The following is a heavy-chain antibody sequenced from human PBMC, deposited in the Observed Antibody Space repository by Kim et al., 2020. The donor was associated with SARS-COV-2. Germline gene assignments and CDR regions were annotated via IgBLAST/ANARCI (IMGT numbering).Heavy chain of an antibody. CDR3: ARDGSYYNAFDI. V-gene: IGHV4-59*01. J-gene: IGHJ3*02. D-gene: IGHD1-26*01. Sequence: NYTPSLKSRVTISVDTSKNQFSLKLSSVTAADTAVYYCARDGSYYNAFDIWGQGTMVTVSS.